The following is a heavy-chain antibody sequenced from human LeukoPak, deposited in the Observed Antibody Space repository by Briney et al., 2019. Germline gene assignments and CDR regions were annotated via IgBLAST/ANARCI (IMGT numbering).Heavy chain of an antibody. V-gene: IGHV3-30*02. CDR3: ARCDWHYFYYYMDV. J-gene: IGHJ6*03. CDR2: IRYDGSNK. CDR1: GFTFSSYG. Sequence: GGSLRLSCAASGFTFSSYGMHWVRQAPGKGLEWVAFIRYDGSNKYYADSVKGRFTVSRDNAKRSLFLQMNSLRAEDTAVYYCARCDWHYFYYYMDVWGKGTTVTISS. D-gene: IGHD2-21*02.